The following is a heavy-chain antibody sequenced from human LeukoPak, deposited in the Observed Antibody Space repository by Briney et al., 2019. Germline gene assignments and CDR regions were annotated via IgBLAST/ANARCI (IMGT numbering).Heavy chain of an antibody. D-gene: IGHD4-23*01. J-gene: IGHJ4*02. Sequence: SQTLPLTCTVSGGSISSGDYYWSWIRQPPGKGLEWIGYIYYSGSTNYNPSLKSRVTISVDTSKNQFSLKLSSVTAADTAVYYCARDSQTTVLTALSLWGQGTLVTVSS. CDR3: ARDSQTTVLTALSL. V-gene: IGHV4-30-4*01. CDR1: GGSISSGDYY. CDR2: IYYSGST.